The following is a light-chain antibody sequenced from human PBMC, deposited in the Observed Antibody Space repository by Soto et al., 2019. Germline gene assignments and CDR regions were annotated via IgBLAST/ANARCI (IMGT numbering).Light chain of an antibody. CDR3: QQRSNWPPG. CDR2: DAS. J-gene: IGKJ5*01. V-gene: IGKV3-11*01. CDR1: QSVSSY. Sequence: EIVLTQSPVTLSLSPGERATLSCRASQSVSSYLAWYQQKPGQAPRLLIFDASNRATGIPARFSGSGSGTDFTLTISSLEAEDFAVYYCQQRSNWPPGFGQGTRLEIK.